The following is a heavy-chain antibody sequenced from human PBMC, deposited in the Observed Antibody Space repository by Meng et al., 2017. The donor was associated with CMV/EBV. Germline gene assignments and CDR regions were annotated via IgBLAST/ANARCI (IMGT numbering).Heavy chain of an antibody. V-gene: IGHV3-21*01. Sequence: GESLKISCAASGFTFSSYSMNWVRQAPGKGLEWVSSISSSSSYIYYADSVKGRFTISRDNAKNSLYLQMNSLRAEDTAVYYCARDPIVVVPAALIGDAFDIWGQGTMVTV. D-gene: IGHD2-2*01. CDR1: GFTFSSYS. CDR3: ARDPIVVVPAALIGDAFDI. CDR2: ISSSSSYI. J-gene: IGHJ3*02.